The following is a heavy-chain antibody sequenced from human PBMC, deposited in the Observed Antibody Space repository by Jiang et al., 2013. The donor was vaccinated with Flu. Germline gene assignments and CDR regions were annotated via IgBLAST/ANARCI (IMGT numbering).Heavy chain of an antibody. CDR3: ARHPRRGSGDCFDF. V-gene: IGHV4-39*01. CDR2: VNYGGNT. Sequence: QPPGKGLEWIGSVNYGGNTYYNPSLKTRVTISVDTSRKPLSLRLSSVTAADTAVYYCARHPRRGSGDCFDFWGQGILVTVSS. D-gene: IGHD2-21*01. J-gene: IGHJ4*02.